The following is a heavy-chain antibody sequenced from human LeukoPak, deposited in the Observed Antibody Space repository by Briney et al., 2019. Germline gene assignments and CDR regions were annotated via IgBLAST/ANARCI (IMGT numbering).Heavy chain of an antibody. CDR3: AKYSPKAAAGMSFDP. Sequence: GGSLRLSCAASGFTFSSYAVSWVRQAPGKGLEWVSGISSSGGSTYYADSVKGRFTISRDNSKNTLYLQMNTLRAEDTAVYYCAKYSPKAAAGMSFDPWGQGTLVTVSS. V-gene: IGHV3-23*01. J-gene: IGHJ5*02. CDR1: GFTFSSYA. CDR2: ISSSGGST. D-gene: IGHD6-13*01.